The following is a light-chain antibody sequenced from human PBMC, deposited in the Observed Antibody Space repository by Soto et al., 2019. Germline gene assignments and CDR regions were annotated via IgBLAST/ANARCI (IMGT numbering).Light chain of an antibody. V-gene: IGLV2-14*01. CDR2: DVS. CDR1: SSDFGGYNY. Sequence: QSALTQPASVSGSPGQSITISCTGTSSDFGGYNYVSWYQQHPGKAPKLMIYDVSNRPSGVSNRFSGYKSGNTASLTTSGLQAEDEADYYCSSYTSSSTYVVFGGGTKLTVL. CDR3: SSYTSSSTYVV. J-gene: IGLJ2*01.